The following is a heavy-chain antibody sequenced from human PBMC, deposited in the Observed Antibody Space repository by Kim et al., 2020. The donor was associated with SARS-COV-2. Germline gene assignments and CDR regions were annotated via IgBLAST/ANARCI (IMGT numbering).Heavy chain of an antibody. Sequence: FQGQVTISADKSISTAYLQWSSLKASDTAMYYCARRMGEGYGDYVGAFDYWGQGTLVTVSS. CDR3: ARRMGEGYGDYVGAFDY. V-gene: IGHV5-51*01. D-gene: IGHD4-17*01. J-gene: IGHJ4*02.